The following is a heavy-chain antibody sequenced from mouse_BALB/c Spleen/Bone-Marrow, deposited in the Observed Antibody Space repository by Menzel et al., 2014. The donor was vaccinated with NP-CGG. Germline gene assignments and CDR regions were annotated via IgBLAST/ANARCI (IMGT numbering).Heavy chain of an antibody. CDR3: AGYDEAWFAY. D-gene: IGHD2-14*01. CDR2: ISYDGSN. Sequence: VQLQQSGPGLVKPSQSLSLTCSVTGYSITSGYYWNWIRQFPGNKLEWMGYISYDGSNNYNPSPKNRISITRDTSKNQFFLKLNSVTTEDTATYYCAGYDEAWFAYWGQGTLVTVSA. CDR1: GYSITSGYY. J-gene: IGHJ3*01. V-gene: IGHV3-6*02.